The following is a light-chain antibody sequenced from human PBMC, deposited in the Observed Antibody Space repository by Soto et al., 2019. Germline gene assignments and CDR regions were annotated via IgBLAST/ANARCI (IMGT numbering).Light chain of an antibody. J-gene: IGKJ1*01. CDR2: DAS. CDR3: QQYGNSPWT. Sequence: EIVLTQSPSTLSLSPGERATLSCRASQSVSSSYLSWYQQKPGQAPRLLIYDASSRATGIPYRFSGSGSGTDFTLTISRLEPEDFAVYYCQQYGNSPWTFGQGTKVDIK. V-gene: IGKV3-20*01. CDR1: QSVSSSY.